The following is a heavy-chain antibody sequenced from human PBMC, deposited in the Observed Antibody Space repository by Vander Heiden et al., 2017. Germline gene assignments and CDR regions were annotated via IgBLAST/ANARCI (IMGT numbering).Heavy chain of an antibody. V-gene: IGHV3-23*01. D-gene: IGHD3-16*01. J-gene: IGHJ4*01. Sequence: EVQVLESGGGLVQSGGSLRLSCVASGFNFSDFAMGWVRQAPGKGLGWVSGLSASGESIYYADSVRGRFTISRDNSKNTISLQMNSLRSEDTAVYYCAKDAFGQPKYYFDYWGLGTLVTVSS. CDR2: LSASGESI. CDR1: GFNFSDFA. CDR3: AKDAFGQPKYYFDY.